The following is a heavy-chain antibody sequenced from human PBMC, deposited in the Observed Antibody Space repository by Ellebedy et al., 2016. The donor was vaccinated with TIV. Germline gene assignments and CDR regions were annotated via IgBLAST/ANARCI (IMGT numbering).Heavy chain of an antibody. V-gene: IGHV1-3*01. CDR2: INAGNANT. J-gene: IGHJ5*02. CDR1: GYTFTNYI. D-gene: IGHD3-22*01. Sequence: ASVKVSCKASGYTFTNYIIHWLRQAPGHRLEWMGWINAGNANTKYSQNFQGRVTITRDTSATKAYMELSNLRSEETAVYYCAKTARFDSNGHYFFNRFDPWGQGTLVTVSS. CDR3: AKTARFDSNGHYFFNRFDP.